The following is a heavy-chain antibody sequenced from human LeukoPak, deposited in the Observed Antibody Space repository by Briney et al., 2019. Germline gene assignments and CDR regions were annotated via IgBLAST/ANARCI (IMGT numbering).Heavy chain of an antibody. V-gene: IGHV4-59*01. D-gene: IGHD3-22*01. Sequence: SETLSLTCTVSGGTISSYYWSWIRQPAGKGLEWIGYIYYSGSTNYNPSLKSRVTISVDTSKNQFSLKLSSVTAADTAVYYCARDGGYYDSSGYYYWGQGTLVTVSS. J-gene: IGHJ4*02. CDR3: ARDGGYYDSSGYYY. CDR2: IYYSGST. CDR1: GGTISSYY.